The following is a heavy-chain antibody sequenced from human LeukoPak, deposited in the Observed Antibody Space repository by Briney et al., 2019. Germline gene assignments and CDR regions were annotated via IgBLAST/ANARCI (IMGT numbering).Heavy chain of an antibody. V-gene: IGHV3-74*01. CDR2: INGDESST. D-gene: IGHD1-26*01. J-gene: IGHJ4*02. CDR1: AFTFNTYW. Sequence: GGSLRLSCAASAFTFNTYWMHWVRHVPGRGLEWVSRINGDESSTNYADSVKGRFTISRDNAKDTLYLHMNSLTAEDTAVYYCARGAKWAYYFDYWGQGTPVTVSS. CDR3: ARGAKWAYYFDY.